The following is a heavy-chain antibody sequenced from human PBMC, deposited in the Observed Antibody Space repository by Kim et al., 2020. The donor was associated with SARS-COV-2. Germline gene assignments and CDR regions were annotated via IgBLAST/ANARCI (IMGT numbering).Heavy chain of an antibody. J-gene: IGHJ3*02. Sequence: ASVKVSCKASGYTFTSYGISWVRQAPGQGLEWMGWISAYNGNTNYAQKLQGRVTMTTDTSTSTAYMELRSLRSDDTAVYYCARDLPHRARGHDYVWGSYRLYDAFDIWGQGTMVTVSS. CDR2: ISAYNGNT. V-gene: IGHV1-18*01. D-gene: IGHD3-16*02. CDR1: GYTFTSYG. CDR3: ARDLPHRARGHDYVWGSYRLYDAFDI.